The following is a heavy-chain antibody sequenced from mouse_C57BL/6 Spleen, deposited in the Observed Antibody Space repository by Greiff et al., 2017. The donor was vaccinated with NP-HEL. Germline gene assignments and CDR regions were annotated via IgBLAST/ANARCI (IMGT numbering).Heavy chain of an antibody. V-gene: IGHV1-64*01. Sequence: QVQLQQPGPELVKPGASVTLSCKASGYTFTSYWMHWVKQRPGQGLEWIGMIHPNSGSTNYDEKFKSKATLTVDKSSSTAYMQLSSLTSEDSAVYYCASITTVVVDWYFDVWGTGTTVTVSS. J-gene: IGHJ1*03. CDR3: ASITTVVVDWYFDV. D-gene: IGHD1-1*01. CDR1: GYTFTSYW. CDR2: IHPNSGST.